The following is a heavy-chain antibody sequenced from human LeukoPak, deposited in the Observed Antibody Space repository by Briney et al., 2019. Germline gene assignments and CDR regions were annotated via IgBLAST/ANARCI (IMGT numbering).Heavy chain of an antibody. CDR1: GFTFSSFG. Sequence: GGSLRLSCAASGFTFSSFGMHWVRQAPGKGLEWVAVIWYDASDRYYADSVKGRFTISRDNSKNTLFLQMNSLRDDDTAVYYCVRGVGVSRFNYFDPWGQGTLVVASS. CDR3: VRGVGVSRFNYFDP. V-gene: IGHV3-33*01. CDR2: IWYDASDR. J-gene: IGHJ5*02. D-gene: IGHD5-24*01.